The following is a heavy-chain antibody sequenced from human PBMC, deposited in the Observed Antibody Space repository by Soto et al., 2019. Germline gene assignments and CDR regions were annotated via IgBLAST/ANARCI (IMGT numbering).Heavy chain of an antibody. V-gene: IGHV1-69*01. Sequence: QVQVVQSGAEGKKVGSSVTVSCKASGGAFSSYAISWVREAPGQGLEWVGGFIPIFGTADYAQKCQGRVTITADESTSTDYMELSSLRSEDTAVYYCASGGSREFDPWGQGTQVTGSS. CDR3: ASGGSREFDP. CDR2: FIPIFGTA. D-gene: IGHD6-13*01. J-gene: IGHJ5*02. CDR1: GGAFSSYA.